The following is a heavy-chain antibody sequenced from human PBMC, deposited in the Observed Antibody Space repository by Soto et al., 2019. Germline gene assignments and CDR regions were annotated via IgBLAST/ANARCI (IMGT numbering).Heavy chain of an antibody. CDR3: ASRNTGGFDY. CDR1: GFMFISYE. Sequence: GSLRLSCAASGFMFISYEVNCVRQAPVKGLEWVSYISSSGSTIYYADSVKGRFTSSRDNAKNSLYLQMNSLRVEDTAVYYCASRNTGGFDYWGQGTLVTVSS. D-gene: IGHD2-2*02. CDR2: ISSSGSTI. J-gene: IGHJ4*02. V-gene: IGHV3-48*03.